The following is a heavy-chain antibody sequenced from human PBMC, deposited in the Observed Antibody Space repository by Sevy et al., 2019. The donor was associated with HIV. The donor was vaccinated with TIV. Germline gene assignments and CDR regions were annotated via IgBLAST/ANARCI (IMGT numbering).Heavy chain of an antibody. V-gene: IGHV3-33*01. J-gene: IGHJ4*02. CDR2: IWSDGANQ. D-gene: IGHD3-22*01. Sequence: GGSLRLSCAATGFTFCNYAMHWVRQAPGKGLEWVAIIWSDGANQYHGDSVKGRFTISRDNSKNTLYLQMNNVRVEDTAVYYCARGGYYYDNAAYYALDSWGQGTLVTVSS. CDR1: GFTFCNYA. CDR3: ARGGYYYDNAAYYALDS.